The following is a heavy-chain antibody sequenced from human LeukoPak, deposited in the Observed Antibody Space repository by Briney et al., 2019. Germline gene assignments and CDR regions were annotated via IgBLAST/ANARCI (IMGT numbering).Heavy chain of an antibody. J-gene: IGHJ5*02. CDR3: ARGALVAASLDNWFDP. D-gene: IGHD2-15*01. V-gene: IGHV1-69*01. CDR1: GGTFSSYA. CDR2: IIPIFGTA. Sequence: SVKASCKASGGTFSSYAISWVRQAPGQGLEWMGGIIPIFGTANYAQKFQGRVTITADESTSTAYMELSSLRSEDTAVYYCARGALVAASLDNWFDPWGQGTLVTVSS.